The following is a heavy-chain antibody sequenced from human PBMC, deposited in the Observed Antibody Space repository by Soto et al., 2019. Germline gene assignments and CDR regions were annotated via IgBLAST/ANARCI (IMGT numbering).Heavy chain of an antibody. V-gene: IGHV3-23*01. CDR2: ISGRGVDT. Sequence: PXGSLRLTCAASGFSFSSLPMSWVRQAPGKGLEWVSSISGRGVDTLYADSVKGRFTISRDNSRNTLYLQVNSLRAEDTAVYYCAKDQTDVTLFDDWGQGTLVTVSS. J-gene: IGHJ4*02. D-gene: IGHD2-21*02. CDR1: GFSFSSLP. CDR3: AKDQTDVTLFDD.